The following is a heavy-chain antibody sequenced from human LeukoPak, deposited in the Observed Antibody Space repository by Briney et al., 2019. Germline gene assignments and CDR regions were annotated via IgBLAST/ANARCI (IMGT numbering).Heavy chain of an antibody. D-gene: IGHD6-19*01. CDR2: PYSDGKT. Sequence: GRSLRLSCAASGLIPSRNYMSRVREAPGPGLGWVSIPYSDGKTHYADYVKGHFTISRDNSKKTLSLQMNILRAEDTAVYYCACSGPYSNGWVITDYWGQGTLVTVSS. CDR1: GLIPSRNY. J-gene: IGHJ4*02. V-gene: IGHV3-66*01. CDR3: ACSGPYSNGWVITDY.